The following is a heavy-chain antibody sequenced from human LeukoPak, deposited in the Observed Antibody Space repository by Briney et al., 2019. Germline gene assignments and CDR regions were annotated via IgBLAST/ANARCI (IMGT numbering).Heavy chain of an antibody. D-gene: IGHD3-22*01. J-gene: IGHJ4*02. CDR1: GFTFSSYW. V-gene: IGHV3-23*01. CDR2: ISGSDGST. CDR3: AKDPLRGSGYYPSDY. Sequence: GGSLRLSCAASGFTFSSYWMSWVRQAPGKGLEWVSAISGSDGSTYYADSVKGRFTISRDNSKNTLYLQMNSLRAEDTAVYYCAKDPLRGSGYYPSDYWGQGTLVTVSS.